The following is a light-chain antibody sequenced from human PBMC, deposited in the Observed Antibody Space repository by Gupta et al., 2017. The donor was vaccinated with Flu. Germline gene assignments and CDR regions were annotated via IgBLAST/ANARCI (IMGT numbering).Light chain of an antibody. CDR1: SSNIGVNY. CDR2: DND. CDR3: GTWDNSLDFSRV. V-gene: IGLV1-51*01. Sequence: QSVLTQPPSVSAPPGQKVTISCSGSSSNIGVNYVSWYQQFPGTAPKLLIYDNDKRPSGIPDRFSGSKSGTSATLGITGLQTGDEADYYCGTWDNSLDFSRVFGGGTKLTVL. J-gene: IGLJ3*02.